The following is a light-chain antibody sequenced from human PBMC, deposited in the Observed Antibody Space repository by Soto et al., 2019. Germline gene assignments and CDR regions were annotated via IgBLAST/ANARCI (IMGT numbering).Light chain of an antibody. CDR1: SSDVGGYVF. J-gene: IGLJ2*01. CDR3: HSYTSSTTLGV. V-gene: IGLV2-14*01. Sequence: QSALTQPASVSGSPGQSITISCTGTSSDVGGYVFVSWYQQHPGKAPKLIIYEVSNRPSGVSHRFSGSKSGNTASLTISGLQAEDEADYYCHSYTSSTTLGVFGGGTKLTVL. CDR2: EVS.